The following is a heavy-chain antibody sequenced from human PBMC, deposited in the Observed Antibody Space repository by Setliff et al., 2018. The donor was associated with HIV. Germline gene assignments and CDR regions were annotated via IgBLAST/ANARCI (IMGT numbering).Heavy chain of an antibody. V-gene: IGHV4-4*08. J-gene: IGHJ4*02. D-gene: IGHD3-9*01. CDR2: IHTTGSP. CDR3: ARLLEGPDYSSDFRYFDWFPDV. CDR1: GVYISNYH. Sequence: SETLSLTCTISGVYISNYHWGWIRQPPGRGLEWIGSIHTTGSPKYNPSLQSRVSISIDMAKSLFSLELSSVTAADTALYYCARLLEGPDYSSDFRYFDWFPDVWGQGTLVTVSS.